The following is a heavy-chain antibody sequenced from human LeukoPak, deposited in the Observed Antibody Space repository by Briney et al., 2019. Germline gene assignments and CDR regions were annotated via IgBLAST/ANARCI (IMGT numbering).Heavy chain of an antibody. CDR2: ISGSGGST. CDR3: AKDQGRSGSYYPFDC. Sequence: GGSLRLSCAASGFTFSSYAMSWVRQAPGKGLEWVSAISGSGGSTYYADSVKGRFTISRDNSKNTLYLQMNSLRAEDTAVYYCAKDQGRSGSYYPFDCWGQGTLVTVSS. J-gene: IGHJ4*02. V-gene: IGHV3-23*01. CDR1: GFTFSSYA. D-gene: IGHD3-10*01.